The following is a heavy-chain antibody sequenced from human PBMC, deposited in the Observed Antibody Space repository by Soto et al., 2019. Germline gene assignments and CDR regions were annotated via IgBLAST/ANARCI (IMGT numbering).Heavy chain of an antibody. V-gene: IGHV3-11*01. CDR1: GFTFSDYY. CDR3: ARFEDPDSYIVVVVAATPY. J-gene: IGHJ4*02. D-gene: IGHD2-15*01. Sequence: GGSLRLSCAASGFTFSDYYMSWIRQAPGKGLEWVSYISSSGSTIYYADSVKGRFTISRDNAKNSLYLQMNSLRAEDTAVYYCARFEDPDSYIVVVVAATPYWGQGTLVTVSS. CDR2: ISSSGSTI.